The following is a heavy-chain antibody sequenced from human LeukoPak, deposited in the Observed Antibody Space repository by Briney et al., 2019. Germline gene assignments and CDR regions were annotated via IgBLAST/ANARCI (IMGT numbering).Heavy chain of an antibody. J-gene: IGHJ4*02. CDR3: ARSRSGSGSYLAY. CDR2: INPNSGGT. Sequence: ASVTVSCTASGYTFTGYYMHWVRQAPGQGLEWMGWINPNSGGTNYAQKFQGRVTMTRDKSISTAYMELSRLRSDDTAVYYCARSRSGSGSYLAYWDQGTLVTVSS. V-gene: IGHV1-2*02. CDR1: GYTFTGYY. D-gene: IGHD3-10*01.